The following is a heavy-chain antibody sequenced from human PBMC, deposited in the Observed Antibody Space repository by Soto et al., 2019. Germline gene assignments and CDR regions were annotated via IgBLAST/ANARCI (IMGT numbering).Heavy chain of an antibody. CDR2: ISHDGRIK. Sequence: QVQLVESGGGVVQPGRSLRLSCAASEFTFNRHAMHWVRQAPGKGLEWVAVISHDGRIKYYADSVKGRFTISRDNSMNTLELQRNSLRGEDTAIYFCARVSGHVYATLHGPFDYWGQGTLVTVSS. D-gene: IGHD2-8*01. CDR3: ARVSGHVYATLHGPFDY. V-gene: IGHV3-30*04. J-gene: IGHJ4*02. CDR1: EFTFNRHA.